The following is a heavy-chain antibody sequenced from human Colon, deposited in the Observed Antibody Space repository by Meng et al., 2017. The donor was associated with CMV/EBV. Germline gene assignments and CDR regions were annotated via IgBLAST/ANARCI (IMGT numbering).Heavy chain of an antibody. Sequence: CAASGFTFSSYGLHWVRQAPGKGLEWVAIISYDGSNKYYADSVKGRFTISRDNSKNTLYLQMNSLRAEDTAVYYCAKDLETTDAIMDYWGQGTLVTVSS. CDR3: AKDLETTDAIMDY. CDR2: ISYDGSNK. J-gene: IGHJ4*02. D-gene: IGHD3-16*01. V-gene: IGHV3-30*18. CDR1: GFTFSSYG.